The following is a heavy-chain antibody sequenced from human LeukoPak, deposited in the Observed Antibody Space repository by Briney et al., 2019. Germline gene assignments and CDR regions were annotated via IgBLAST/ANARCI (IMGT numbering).Heavy chain of an antibody. V-gene: IGHV4-61*02. CDR2: IHTSGGT. J-gene: IGHJ6*02. D-gene: IGHD4-23*01. CDR3: ARQGGGNRNGMDV. Sequence: SQTLSLTCTVSGDSISSGSYYWSWIRQPAGKGPEWIGRIHTSGGTDYSPSLKSRVTISVDTSKNQFSLKLSSVTAADTAVYYCARQGGGNRNGMDVWGQGTTVTVSS. CDR1: GDSISSGSYY.